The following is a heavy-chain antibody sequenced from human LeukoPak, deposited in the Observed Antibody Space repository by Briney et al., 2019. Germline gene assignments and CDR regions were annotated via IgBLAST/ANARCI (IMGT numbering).Heavy chain of an antibody. CDR1: GGSFSGYY. CDR2: INHSGST. J-gene: IGHJ4*02. D-gene: IGHD3-3*01. Sequence: SETLSLTCAVYGGSFSGYYWSWIRQPPGKGLEWIGEINHSGSTNYNPSLKSRVTISVDTSKNQFSLKLSSVTAANTAVYYCARGGMTIFGVVIGRAFDYWGQGTLVTVSS. V-gene: IGHV4-34*01. CDR3: ARGGMTIFGVVIGRAFDY.